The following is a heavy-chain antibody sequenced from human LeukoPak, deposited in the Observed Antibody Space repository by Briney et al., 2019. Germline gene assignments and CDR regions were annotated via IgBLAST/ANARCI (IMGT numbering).Heavy chain of an antibody. D-gene: IGHD6-19*01. CDR2: ISYDGSNK. V-gene: IGHV3-30*18. J-gene: IGHJ4*02. CDR1: GFTFSGYG. CDR3: AKGLRGSSGWYGDY. Sequence: GGSLRLSCAASGFTFSGYGMHWVRQAPGKGLEWVAVISYDGSNKYYADSVKGRFTISRDNSKNTLYLQMNSLRAEDTAVYYCAKGLRGSSGWYGDYWGQGTLVTVSS.